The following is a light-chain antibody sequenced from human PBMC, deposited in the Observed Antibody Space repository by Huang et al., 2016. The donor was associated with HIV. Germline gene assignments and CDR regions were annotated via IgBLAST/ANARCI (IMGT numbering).Light chain of an antibody. Sequence: DIQMTQSPSSLSASVGDRVTITCQASQYISNYLNWFQQKPGKAPKLLIDDASNLQSGVPSRFSGSGSGTDFSLTISGLQPEDIATYYCQQYDYFPYTFGQGTRLDIK. J-gene: IGKJ2*01. V-gene: IGKV1-33*01. CDR1: QYISNY. CDR3: QQYDYFPYT. CDR2: DAS.